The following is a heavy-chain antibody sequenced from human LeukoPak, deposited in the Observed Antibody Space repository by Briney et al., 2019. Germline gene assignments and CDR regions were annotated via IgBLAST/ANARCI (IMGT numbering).Heavy chain of an antibody. CDR1: GGTFSSYA. V-gene: IGHV1-69*13. CDR2: IIPIFGTA. Sequence: SVKVSCKASGGTFSSYAISWVRQAPGQGLEWMGGIIPIFGTANYAQKFQSRVTITADESTSTAYMELSSLRSEDTAVYYCARDRTRYSYGPYDAFDIWGQGTMVTVS. D-gene: IGHD5-18*01. J-gene: IGHJ3*02. CDR3: ARDRTRYSYGPYDAFDI.